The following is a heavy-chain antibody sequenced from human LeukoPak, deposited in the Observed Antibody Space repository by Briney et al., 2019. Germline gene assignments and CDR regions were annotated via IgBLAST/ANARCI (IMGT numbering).Heavy chain of an antibody. CDR3: ARQDGRALYYFDY. V-gene: IGHV5-51*01. CDR2: IYPADSDT. CDR1: GYSFTPYW. D-gene: IGHD5-24*01. Sequence: GASLQISCKGSGYSFTPYWIGWVRQMPGKGLEWMGIIYPADSDTRYSPSFQGQVTISVDKSISTAYLQWSSLKASDTAIYYCARQDGRALYYFDYWGQGTLVTVSS. J-gene: IGHJ4*02.